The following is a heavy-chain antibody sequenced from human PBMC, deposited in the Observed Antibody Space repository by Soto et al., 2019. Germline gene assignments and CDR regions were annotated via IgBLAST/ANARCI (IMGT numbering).Heavy chain of an antibody. CDR3: ARSIIVLDWSRFDY. V-gene: IGHV1-69*06. CDR1: GGTFDSYA. Sequence: QVQLVQSGAEVKKPGSSVRISCKASGGTFDSYAISWVRQAPGQGLEWMGGIITLFGTGSYAQKFQDRATLTADKSTSTVYMYRASLKTNDTALYYCARSIIVLDWSRFDYWGQGTLVTVPS. D-gene: IGHD1-1*01. CDR2: IITLFGTG. J-gene: IGHJ4*02.